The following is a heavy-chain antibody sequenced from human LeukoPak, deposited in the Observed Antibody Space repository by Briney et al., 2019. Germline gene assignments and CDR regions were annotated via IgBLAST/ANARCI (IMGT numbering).Heavy chain of an antibody. CDR1: GFTFSSYG. CDR3: ANYGSVSYFAY. CDR2: ISSSSSYI. Sequence: GGSLRLSCAASGFTFSSYGMNWVRQAPGKGLEWVSSISSSSSYISYADSVKGRFTISRDNAKNSLYLQMISLRAEDTAVYYCANYGSVSYFAYWGQGTLVTVSS. D-gene: IGHD3-10*01. J-gene: IGHJ4*02. V-gene: IGHV3-21*01.